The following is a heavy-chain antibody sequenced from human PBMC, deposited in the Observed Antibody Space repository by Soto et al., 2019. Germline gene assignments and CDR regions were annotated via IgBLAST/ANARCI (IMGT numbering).Heavy chain of an antibody. D-gene: IGHD4-17*01. J-gene: IGHJ6*02. CDR1: GYSFTIYY. V-gene: IGHV5-51*01. Sequence: PGESLKISCKGSGYSFTIYYIAWVRQMPGKGLEWMGIIYPTNSETTYNPSFHGQVTISADKSLRTAYLQWSSLKASDTALYYCARXFPTVTTHHRYYYGMDVWGQGTTVTVSS. CDR3: ARXFPTVTTHHRYYYGMDV. CDR2: IYPTNSET.